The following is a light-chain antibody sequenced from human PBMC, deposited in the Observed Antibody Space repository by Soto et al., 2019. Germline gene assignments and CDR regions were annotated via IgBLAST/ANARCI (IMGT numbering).Light chain of an antibody. CDR1: QGIGSW. V-gene: IGKV1-12*01. CDR2: STS. Sequence: DIQMTQSPSSVSAFVGDRVTISCRASQGIGSWVAWYQQKPGKAPKLLIYSTSSLQSGVPSRFSGRGSGTDFTLTISSLQPEDFATYYWQQGYSFALTFGGGTKVDI. J-gene: IGKJ4*01. CDR3: QQGYSFALT.